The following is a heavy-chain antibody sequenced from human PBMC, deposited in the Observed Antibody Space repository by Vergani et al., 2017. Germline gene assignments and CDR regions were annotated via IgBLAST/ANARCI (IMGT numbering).Heavy chain of an antibody. CDR1: GGSITSSSYY. CDR2: IYYSGST. J-gene: IGHJ4*02. V-gene: IGHV4-39*01. CDR3: ARHSASAAAYYFDY. D-gene: IGHD6-13*01. Sequence: QLQLQESGPGLVEPSETLSLTCTVSGGSITSSSYYWGWIRQPPGKGLEWIGSIYYSGSTYYNPSLKSRVTLSVDTSKNQFSLKLSSVTAADTAVYYCARHSASAAAYYFDYWGQGTLVTXSS.